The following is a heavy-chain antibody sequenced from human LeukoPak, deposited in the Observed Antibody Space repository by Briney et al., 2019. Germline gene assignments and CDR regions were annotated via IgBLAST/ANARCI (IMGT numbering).Heavy chain of an antibody. Sequence: GGSLRLSCAASGFTFSSYSMNWVRQAPGKGLQWVSSISGSSGFIYYADSVKGRFTISRDNAKSSLYLQMNSLRAEDTAVYYCARDGALEYYFDYWGQGTLVTVSS. V-gene: IGHV3-21*01. CDR1: GFTFSSYS. CDR3: ARDGALEYYFDY. CDR2: ISGSSGFI. D-gene: IGHD3-3*01. J-gene: IGHJ4*02.